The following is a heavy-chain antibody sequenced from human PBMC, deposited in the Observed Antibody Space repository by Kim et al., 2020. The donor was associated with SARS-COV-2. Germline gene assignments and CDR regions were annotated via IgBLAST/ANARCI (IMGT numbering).Heavy chain of an antibody. CDR1: GFTFSSYS. Sequence: GGSLRLSCAASGFTFSSYSMNWVRQAPGKGLEWVSSISSSSSYIYYADSVKGRFTISRDNAKNSLYLQMNSLRAEDTAVYYCARDLGEPGWYIDYWGQGTLVTVSS. J-gene: IGHJ4*02. V-gene: IGHV3-21*01. D-gene: IGHD6-19*01. CDR2: ISSSSSYI. CDR3: ARDLGEPGWYIDY.